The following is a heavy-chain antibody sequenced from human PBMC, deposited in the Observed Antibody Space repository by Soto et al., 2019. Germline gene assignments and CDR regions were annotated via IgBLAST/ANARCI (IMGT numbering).Heavy chain of an antibody. J-gene: IGHJ4*02. CDR1: GFTFLSYG. CDR2: ISRGAGNT. D-gene: IGHD2-15*01. CDR3: TRSRPYSGFDY. Sequence: EASLLESGGGLKQPGESLRLSCATSGFTFLSYGINWVRQAPGKGLEWFAGISRGAGNTYVAESVKGPFTISRDTSRDTVFLQITSLTDDGSAIYYCTRSRPYSGFDYWGQGSRVSVSS. V-gene: IGHV3-23*01.